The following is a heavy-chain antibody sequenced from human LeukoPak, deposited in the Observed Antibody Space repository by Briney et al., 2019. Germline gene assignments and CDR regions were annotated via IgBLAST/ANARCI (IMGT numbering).Heavy chain of an antibody. V-gene: IGHV4-61*02. CDR1: GVSITSGDSY. CDR3: ARDPRTVAYYFDF. Sequence: SQTLSLTCTVSGVSITSGDSYWTWIRQPAGKSLEWLGRISASGSASYNPSLKSRVIISIDTSKSQFSLKLTSVTAADTAVYYCARDPRTVAYYFDFWGQGRLVTVSS. CDR2: ISASGSA. J-gene: IGHJ4*02. D-gene: IGHD3/OR15-3a*01.